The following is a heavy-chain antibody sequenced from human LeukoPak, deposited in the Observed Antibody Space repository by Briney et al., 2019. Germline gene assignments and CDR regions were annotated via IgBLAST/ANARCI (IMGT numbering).Heavy chain of an antibody. D-gene: IGHD3-22*01. CDR2: IWYGGSNK. V-gene: IGHV3-33*06. J-gene: IGHJ6*02. CDR3: AKSTAYSITMIVVIKPMDV. Sequence: GGSLRLSCAASGFTFSSYAMSWVRQAPGKGLEWVAVIWYGGSNKYYADSVKGRFTISRDNSKNTLYLQMNSLRAEDTAVYYCAKSTAYSITMIVVIKPMDVWGQGTTVTVSS. CDR1: GFTFSSYA.